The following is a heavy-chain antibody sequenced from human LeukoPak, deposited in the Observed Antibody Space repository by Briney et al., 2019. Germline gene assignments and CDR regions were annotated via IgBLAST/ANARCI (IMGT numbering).Heavy chain of an antibody. CDR2: INHSGST. CDR1: GGSFSGYY. J-gene: IGHJ5*02. Sequence: KTSETLSLTCAVYGGSFSGYYWSWIRQPPGKGLEWIGEINHSGSTNYNPSLKSRVTISVDTSKNQFSLKLSSVTAADTAVYYCARGRRIAARPYFNWFDPWGQGTLVTVSS. D-gene: IGHD6-6*01. V-gene: IGHV4-34*01. CDR3: ARGRRIAARPYFNWFDP.